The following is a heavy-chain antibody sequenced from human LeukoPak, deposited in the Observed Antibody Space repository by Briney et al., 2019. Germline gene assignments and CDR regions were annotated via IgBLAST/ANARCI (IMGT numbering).Heavy chain of an antibody. J-gene: IGHJ4*02. Sequence: GGSLRLSCAASGFTFSSYGMHWVRQAPGKGLEWVAFIRYDGSNKYYADSVKGRFTISRDNSKNTLYLQMNSLRAEDTAVYYCAKNVLLWFGESLGYFDYWGQGTLVTVSS. CDR1: GFTFSSYG. CDR3: AKNVLLWFGESLGYFDY. V-gene: IGHV3-30*02. CDR2: IRYDGSNK. D-gene: IGHD3-10*01.